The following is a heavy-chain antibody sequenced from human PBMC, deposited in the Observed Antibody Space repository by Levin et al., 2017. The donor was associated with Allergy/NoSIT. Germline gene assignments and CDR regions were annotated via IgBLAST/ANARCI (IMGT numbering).Heavy chain of an antibody. CDR2: INPNSGGT. Sequence: GASVKVSCKASGYTFTGYYMHWVRQAPGQGLEWMGWINPNSGGTNYAQKFQGRVTMTRDTSISTAYMELSRLRSDDTAVYYCARGGHMGQQLKHYYYYYGMDVWGQGTTVTVSS. CDR3: ARGGHMGQQLKHYYYYYGMDV. J-gene: IGHJ6*02. D-gene: IGHD6-13*01. V-gene: IGHV1-2*02. CDR1: GYTFTGYY.